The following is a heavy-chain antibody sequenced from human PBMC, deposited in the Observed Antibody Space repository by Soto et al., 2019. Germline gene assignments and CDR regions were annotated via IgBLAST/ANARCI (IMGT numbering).Heavy chain of an antibody. D-gene: IGHD5-12*01. CDR1: GGSISSGGYS. Sequence: QLQLQESGSGLVKPSQTLSLTCAVSGGSISSGGYSWSWIRQPPGKGLEWIGYIYHSGSTYYNPSLKSRVTLSGDRSKTQFALKLSSGTAADTAVYYCAAGGGLPRYYWGQGTLVTVSS. J-gene: IGHJ4*02. CDR3: AAGGGLPRYY. V-gene: IGHV4-30-2*01. CDR2: IYHSGST.